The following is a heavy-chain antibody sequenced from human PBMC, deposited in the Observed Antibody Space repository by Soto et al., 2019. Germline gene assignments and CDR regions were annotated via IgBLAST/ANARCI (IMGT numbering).Heavy chain of an antibody. V-gene: IGHV4-59*01. D-gene: IGHD3-3*01. CDR1: GGSISSYY. CDR3: GAGGNDFWSGYHFDY. Sequence: SETLSLTCTVSGGSISSYYWSWIRQPPGKGLEWIGYIYYSGSTNYNPSLKSRVTISVDTSKNQFSLKLSSVTAADTAVYYCGAGGNDFWSGYHFDYWGQGTLVTVSS. J-gene: IGHJ4*02. CDR2: IYYSGST.